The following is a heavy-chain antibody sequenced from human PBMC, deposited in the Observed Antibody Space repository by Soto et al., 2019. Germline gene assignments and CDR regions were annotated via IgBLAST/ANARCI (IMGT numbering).Heavy chain of an antibody. D-gene: IGHD3-3*01. Sequence: QVQLVQSGAEVKKPGSSVKVSCKASGGTFSSYAISWVRQAPGQGLEWMGGIIPIFGTANYAQKFQGRVTITADKSTSTAYMELSSLRSEDTAVYYCARASAVRNDFWSGSPFDCRGQGTLVTVSS. J-gene: IGHJ4*02. CDR2: IIPIFGTA. V-gene: IGHV1-69*06. CDR3: ARASAVRNDFWSGSPFDC. CDR1: GGTFSSYA.